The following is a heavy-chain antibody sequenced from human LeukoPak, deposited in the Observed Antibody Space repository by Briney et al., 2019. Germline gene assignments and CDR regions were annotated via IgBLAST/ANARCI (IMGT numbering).Heavy chain of an antibody. Sequence: SETLSLTCTVSGGSISSSSYYWGWIRQPPGKGLEWIGSTYYSGSTYYNPSLKSRVTISVDTSKNQFSLKLSSVTAADTAVYYCASPDSYCSSTSCYTYFQHWGQGTLVTVSS. CDR2: TYYSGST. D-gene: IGHD2-2*02. J-gene: IGHJ1*01. V-gene: IGHV4-39*01. CDR3: ASPDSYCSSTSCYTYFQH. CDR1: GGSISSSSYY.